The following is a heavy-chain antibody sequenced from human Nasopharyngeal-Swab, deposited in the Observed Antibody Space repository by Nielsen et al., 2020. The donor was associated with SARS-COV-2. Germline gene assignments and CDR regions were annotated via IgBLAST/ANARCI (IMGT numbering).Heavy chain of an antibody. Sequence: GGSLRLSCAASGFTFSSSGMHWVRQAPGKGLEWVANIKQDGSEKYYVDSVKGRFTISRDNAKNSLYLQMNSLRAEDTAVYYCARARFGSGNYYGFDYWGQGTLVTVSS. V-gene: IGHV3-7*04. J-gene: IGHJ4*02. CDR3: ARARFGSGNYYGFDY. CDR2: IKQDGSEK. D-gene: IGHD3-10*01. CDR1: GFTFSSSG.